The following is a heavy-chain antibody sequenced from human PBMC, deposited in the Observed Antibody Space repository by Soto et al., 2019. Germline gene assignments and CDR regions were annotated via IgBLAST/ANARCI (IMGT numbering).Heavy chain of an antibody. CDR1: GFTFSSYA. J-gene: IGHJ4*02. V-gene: IGHV3-23*01. CDR3: AKGSTTYYDILTGYYTYYFDY. Sequence: GGSLRLSCAASGFTFSSYAMSWVRQAPGKGLEWVSAISGSGGSTYYADSVKGRFTISRDNSKNTLYLQMNSLRAEDTAVYYCAKGSTTYYDILTGYYTYYFDYWGQGTLVTVSS. D-gene: IGHD3-9*01. CDR2: ISGSGGST.